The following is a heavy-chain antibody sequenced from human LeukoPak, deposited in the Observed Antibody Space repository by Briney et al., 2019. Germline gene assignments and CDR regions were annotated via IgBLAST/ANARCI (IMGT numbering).Heavy chain of an antibody. D-gene: IGHD3-3*01. Sequence: GESLKISCKASGYTYSDYWIGWVRQQPGEGLEWMGISYAGGTEARYSPSFQGQVTISVDKSITTAYLEWDSLKASDTAMYYCARPGTTKTIQMGDAFDVWGQGTMVVVSS. CDR1: GYTYSDYW. CDR3: ARPGTTKTIQMGDAFDV. J-gene: IGHJ3*01. CDR2: SYAGGTEA. V-gene: IGHV5-51*01.